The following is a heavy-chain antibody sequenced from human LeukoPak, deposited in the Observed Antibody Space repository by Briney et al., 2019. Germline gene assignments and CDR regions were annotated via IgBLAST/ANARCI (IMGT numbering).Heavy chain of an antibody. J-gene: IGHJ6*03. V-gene: IGHV1-69*05. CDR1: GGTFSSYA. CDR2: IIPTFGTA. Sequence: SVKVSCKASGGTFSSYAISWVRQAPGQGLEWMGGIIPTFGTANYAQKFQGRVTITTDESTSTAYMELSSLRSEDTAVYYCARGGSSTSGYYYYMDVWGKGTTVTVSS. D-gene: IGHD2-2*01. CDR3: ARGGSSTSGYYYYMDV.